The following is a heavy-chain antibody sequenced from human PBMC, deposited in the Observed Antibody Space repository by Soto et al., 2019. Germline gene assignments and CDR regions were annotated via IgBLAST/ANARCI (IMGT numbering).Heavy chain of an antibody. J-gene: IGHJ4*02. Sequence: QVQLVQSGAEVKKPGASVKVSCKASGYTFTSYGISWVRQAPGQGLEWMGWISAYNGNTNYAQKLQGRVTMTTDTSTSTAYMELRSLRSDDTAVYYCARVSPGYSSSWDGSILGYWGQGTLVTVSS. CDR3: ARVSPGYSSSWDGSILGY. D-gene: IGHD6-13*01. V-gene: IGHV1-18*04. CDR2: ISAYNGNT. CDR1: GYTFTSYG.